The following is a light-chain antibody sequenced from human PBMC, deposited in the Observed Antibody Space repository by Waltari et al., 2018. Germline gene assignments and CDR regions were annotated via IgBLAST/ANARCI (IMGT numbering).Light chain of an antibody. J-gene: IGKJ4*01. CDR3: QQYNNWPLT. CDR2: GAS. V-gene: IGKV3-15*01. CDR1: QSVSSN. Sequence: EIVMTPSPATLSVSPGERATLSCRASQSVSSNLAWYQQKPGQAPRPLIYGASTRATGIPARVSGRGSGTEFTLTIRSLRSEDFAVYYCQQYNNWPLTFGGGTKVELK.